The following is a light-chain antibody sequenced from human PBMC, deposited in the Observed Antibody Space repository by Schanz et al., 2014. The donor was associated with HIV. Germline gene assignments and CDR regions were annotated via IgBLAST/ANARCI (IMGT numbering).Light chain of an antibody. Sequence: DIQMTQSTSTVSASVGDRVSITCRASQSISSWLAWYQQKPGKAPKVLIYKASNLESGVPSRFSGSGSGTEFTLTISSLQPDDFATYYCQQYYSRSYTFGQGTKLEIK. J-gene: IGKJ2*01. V-gene: IGKV1-5*03. CDR3: QQYYSRSYT. CDR2: KAS. CDR1: QSISSW.